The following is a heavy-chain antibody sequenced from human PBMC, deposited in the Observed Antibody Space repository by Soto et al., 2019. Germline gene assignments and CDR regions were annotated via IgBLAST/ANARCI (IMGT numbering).Heavy chain of an antibody. V-gene: IGHV4-59*01. Sequence: PSETLSLTCTVSGGSISNYYWSWIRQPPGKGLEWIGYIYYSGSINYNPSLKSRVTISVDTSKNQFSLKLNSVTVADTAVYYCARWRTGTRNFDSSGQGTLVTVSS. CDR3: ARWRTGTRNFDS. CDR1: GGSISNYY. J-gene: IGHJ4*02. CDR2: IYYSGSI. D-gene: IGHD1-1*01.